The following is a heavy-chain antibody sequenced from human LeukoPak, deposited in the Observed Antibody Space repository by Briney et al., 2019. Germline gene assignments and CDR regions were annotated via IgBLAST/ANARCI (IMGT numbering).Heavy chain of an antibody. J-gene: IGHJ4*02. CDR2: INPNSGGT. CDR3: ARGDIGYCGGPTCPFGY. CDR1: GYTFTSYY. D-gene: IGHD2-21*01. Sequence: ASVKVSCKASGYTFTSYYMHWVRQAPGQGLEWMGWINPNSGGTNYAQKFQGRVTMTRDTSISTAYMELSGLRSDDTAVYSCARGDIGYCGGPTCPFGYWGQGTLVTVSS. V-gene: IGHV1-2*02.